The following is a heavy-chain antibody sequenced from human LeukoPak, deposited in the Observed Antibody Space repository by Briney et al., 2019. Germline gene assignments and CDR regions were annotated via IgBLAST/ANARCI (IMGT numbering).Heavy chain of an antibody. J-gene: IGHJ4*02. CDR1: GFTSSSYA. CDR2: ISGGGGGT. Sequence: GGSLRLSCAASGFTSSSYAMNWVRQAPGKGLEWVSGISGGGGGTHYAESVKGRFTTSRDNSKNTLYLQMNSLRAEDTAVYYCAKDPSPFDYWGQGTLVTVSS. V-gene: IGHV3-23*01. CDR3: AKDPSPFDY.